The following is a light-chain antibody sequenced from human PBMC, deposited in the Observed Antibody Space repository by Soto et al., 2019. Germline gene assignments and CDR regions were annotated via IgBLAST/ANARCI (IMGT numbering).Light chain of an antibody. CDR1: QTISNY. J-gene: IGKJ1*01. Sequence: DIRMTQSPSSLSASVGDRVTITCRASQTISNYLNWYQQKPGKAPELLIYAASSLQSGVPSRFSGSGSGTDFTLTISSLHPGDFATYYCQQSHSNPRTFGQGTKVEVK. CDR2: AAS. CDR3: QQSHSNPRT. V-gene: IGKV1-39*01.